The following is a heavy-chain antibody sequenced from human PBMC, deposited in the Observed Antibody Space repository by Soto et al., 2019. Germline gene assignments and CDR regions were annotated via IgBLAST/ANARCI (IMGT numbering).Heavy chain of an antibody. D-gene: IGHD3-9*01. Sequence: GGSLRLSCTASRFTFSNYSMNWVRQAPWKGLEWVSSISSSSSHTYYADSVKGRFTISRDNARSSLYLQMDSLRGDDTAVYYCSRGAYGPPGYHWGQATLVTVFS. CDR1: RFTFSNYS. J-gene: IGHJ4*02. V-gene: IGHV3-21*06. CDR2: ISSSSSHT. CDR3: SRGAYGPPGYH.